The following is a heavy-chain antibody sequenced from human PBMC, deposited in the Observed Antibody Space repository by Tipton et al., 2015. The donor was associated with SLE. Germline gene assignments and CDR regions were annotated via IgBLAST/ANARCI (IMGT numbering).Heavy chain of an antibody. CDR2: VHTSGRT. J-gene: IGHJ4*02. D-gene: IGHD3-3*02. Sequence: TLSLTCTVSGGSLSNYYWSWIRQPAGKGLEWIGRVHTSGRTLYSPSLSSRVTVSVDTSKNQFSLKLNSVTAADTALYYCARHADRIFGVPYWGQGTLVTVSS. CDR1: GGSLSNYY. V-gene: IGHV4-4*07. CDR3: ARHADRIFGVPY.